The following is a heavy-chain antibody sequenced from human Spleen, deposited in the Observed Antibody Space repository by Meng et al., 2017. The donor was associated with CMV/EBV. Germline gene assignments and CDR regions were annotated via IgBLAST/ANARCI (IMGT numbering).Heavy chain of an antibody. CDR2: INHSGST. J-gene: IGHJ6*02. V-gene: IGHV4-34*01. D-gene: IGHD3-10*01. Sequence: SETLSLTCAVYGGSFSAYYWNWIRQPPGKGLEWIGEINHSGSTNYNPSLKSRVTISVDTSKNQFSLKLSSVTAADTAVYYCARVGAMVRGVTAYYYYYYGMDVWGQGTTVTVSS. CDR3: ARVGAMVRGVTAYYYYYYGMDV. CDR1: GGSFSAYY.